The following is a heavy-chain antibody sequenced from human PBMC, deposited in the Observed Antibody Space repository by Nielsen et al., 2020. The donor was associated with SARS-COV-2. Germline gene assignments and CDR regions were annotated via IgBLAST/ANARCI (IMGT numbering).Heavy chain of an antibody. Sequence: SETLSLTCTVSGGSISSSSYYWGWIRQPPGKGLEWIGSIYYSGSTYYNPSLKSRVTISVDTSKNQFSLKLSSVTAADTAVYYCARRAVAGSKYFQHWGQGTLVTVSS. CDR1: GGSISSSSYY. CDR3: ARRAVAGSKYFQH. V-gene: IGHV4-39*07. CDR2: IYYSGST. J-gene: IGHJ1*01. D-gene: IGHD6-19*01.